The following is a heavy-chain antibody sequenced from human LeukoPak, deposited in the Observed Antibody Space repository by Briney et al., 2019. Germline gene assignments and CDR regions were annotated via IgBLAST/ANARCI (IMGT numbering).Heavy chain of an antibody. CDR3: ARDMKGNLDY. D-gene: IGHD3-16*01. J-gene: IGHJ4*02. V-gene: IGHV3-7*01. CDR1: GFTFSNTW. CDR2: INQDGGTR. Sequence: PGGSLRLPCAASGFTFSNTWMAWVRQAPGKGLDWVANINQDGGTRQYADSVRGRFTISRDNAKNSLYLEMNSLRAEDTGLYHCARDMKGNLDYWGQGTLVTVSS.